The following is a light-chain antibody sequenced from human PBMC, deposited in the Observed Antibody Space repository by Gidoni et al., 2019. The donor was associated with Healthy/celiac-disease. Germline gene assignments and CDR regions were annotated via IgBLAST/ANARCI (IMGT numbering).Light chain of an antibody. J-gene: IGKJ5*01. V-gene: IGKV1-33*01. CDR2: DAS. CDR3: QQYDNLPIT. Sequence: DIQMTQSPSSLSASVGDRVTITCQASQDISHYLNWYQQKPGQAPKLLIYDASNLETGVPSRFSGRGSGTDFTFTISSLQPEDIATYYCQQYDNLPITFGQRTRLEIK. CDR1: QDISHY.